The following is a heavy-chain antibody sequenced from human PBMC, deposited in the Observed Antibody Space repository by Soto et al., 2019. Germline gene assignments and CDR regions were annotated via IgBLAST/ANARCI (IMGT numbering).Heavy chain of an antibody. Sequence: SETLSLTCNVSGGSISKFYWAWIRKTAGNGLEWMGRVYATGTTDYNPSLRSRVAMSVDVSKKTFSLRLRSVTGADSGVYYCVRDGSKSLRDWFDPWGQGILVTVSS. J-gene: IGHJ5*02. CDR3: VRDGSKSLRDWFDP. CDR1: GGSISKFY. V-gene: IGHV4-4*07. CDR2: VYATGTT.